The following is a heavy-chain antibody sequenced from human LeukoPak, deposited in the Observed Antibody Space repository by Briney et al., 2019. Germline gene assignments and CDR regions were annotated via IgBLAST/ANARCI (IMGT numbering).Heavy chain of an antibody. CDR2: ISSSSSTI. CDR1: GFTFGSYS. Sequence: GGSLRLSCAASGFTFGSYSMNWVRQAPGKGLEWVSYISSSSSTIYYADSVKGRFTISRDNAKNSLYLQMNSLRAEDTAVYYCASRKQWDMIDYWGQGTLVTVSS. CDR3: ASRKQWDMIDY. J-gene: IGHJ4*02. V-gene: IGHV3-48*01. D-gene: IGHD2-15*01.